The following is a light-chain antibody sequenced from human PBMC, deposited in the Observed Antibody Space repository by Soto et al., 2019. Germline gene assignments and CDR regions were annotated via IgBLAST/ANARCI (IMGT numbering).Light chain of an antibody. CDR1: QGIGTY. CDR3: QKYNRAPLT. CDR2: AAS. V-gene: IGKV1-27*01. J-gene: IGKJ4*01. Sequence: DIQVTQSPSSVSASVGDRVTITCRASQGIGTYLAWYQQRPGKVPQLLISAASTLQSGVPSRFSGSGSGTDFTLTINSLQPEDVAIYYCQKYNRAPLTFGGGTKVDI.